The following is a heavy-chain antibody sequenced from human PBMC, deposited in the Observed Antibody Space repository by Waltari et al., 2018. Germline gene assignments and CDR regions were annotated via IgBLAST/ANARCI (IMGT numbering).Heavy chain of an antibody. V-gene: IGHV3-74*01. D-gene: IGHD1-20*01. CDR2: IKGDGSNI. CDR3: ARSNNFAFDY. CDR1: EFTFSKYW. Sequence: ELQLVGSGGYLVQPGGSLRLSCAASEFTFSKYWIHWVRQTPGKGLEWVSHIKGDGSNIKYADSVKGRFTVSSDNAKNPVYLQISSLRAEDTAVYYCARSNNFAFDYWGQGTLVTVSS. J-gene: IGHJ4*02.